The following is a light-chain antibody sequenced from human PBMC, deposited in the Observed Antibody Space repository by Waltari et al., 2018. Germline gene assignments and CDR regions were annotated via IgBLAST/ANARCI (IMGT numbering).Light chain of an antibody. V-gene: IGKV3-15*01. CDR1: ERISSSY. CDR2: FTA. J-gene: IGKJ2*01. CDR3: QQYNTWPYT. Sequence: ILMTQSPGTLSVSPGERASLSCRASERISSSYLAWYQQKGGQPPRPLIYFTATRAAGVPARFSGSGSGTEFTLTISSLQSEDFAVYYCQQYNTWPYTFGQGTKIEIK.